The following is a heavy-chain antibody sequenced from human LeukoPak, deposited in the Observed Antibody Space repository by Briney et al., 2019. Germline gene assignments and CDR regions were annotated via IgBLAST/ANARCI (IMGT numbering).Heavy chain of an antibody. CDR2: MNPNSGNT. D-gene: IGHD2-2*01. J-gene: IGHJ5*02. V-gene: IGHV1-8*02. CDR3: ARGVPAATPYNWFDP. CDR1: GYTFTSYD. Sequence: EASVKVSCKASGYTFTSYDINWVRQATGQGLEWMGWMNPNSGNTGYAQKFQGRVTMTRNTSISTAYMELSSLRSEDTAVYYCARGVPAATPYNWFDPWGQGTLVTVSS.